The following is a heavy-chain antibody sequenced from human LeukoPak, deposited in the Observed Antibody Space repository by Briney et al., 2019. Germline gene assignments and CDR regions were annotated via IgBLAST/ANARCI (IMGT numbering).Heavy chain of an antibody. CDR3: ARDDYSDSPTYYNGMDV. Sequence: PGESLRLSCAASGFNFSAYTMNWVRQAPAKGLHWVSSMSGIGGFVHYDDSVKGRFTISRDNAKSSLYLQMNSLIAEDTAVYFCARDDYSDSPTYYNGMDVWGQGTAVTVSS. J-gene: IGHJ6*02. V-gene: IGHV3-21*01. D-gene: IGHD4/OR15-4a*01. CDR1: GFNFSAYT. CDR2: MSGIGGFV.